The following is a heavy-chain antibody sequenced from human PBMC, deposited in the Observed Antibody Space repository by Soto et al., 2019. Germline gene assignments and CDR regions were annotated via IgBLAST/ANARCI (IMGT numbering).Heavy chain of an antibody. V-gene: IGHV1-18*01. D-gene: IGHD2-2*01. CDR3: ARVVPGAEAWFGP. Sequence: QVQLVQSGGEVKRPGASVKVSCKTSGYTFSNYGITWVRQAPGQPLEWLGWISLYSDGTNYAQKFQGSVSMTSDTSTTTAYMELRSLRSDDTAVYFCARVVPGAEAWFGPWGQGTLVTASS. J-gene: IGHJ5*02. CDR1: GYTFSNYG. CDR2: ISLYSDGT.